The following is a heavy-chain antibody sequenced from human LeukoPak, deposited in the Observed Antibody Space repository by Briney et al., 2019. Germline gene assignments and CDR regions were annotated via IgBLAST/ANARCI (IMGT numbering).Heavy chain of an antibody. J-gene: IGHJ4*02. CDR3: ARVSDTSMVTPGFDS. V-gene: IGHV1-18*01. Sequence: GASVKVSCKTSGYNFNRYTITWVRQAPGQGLEWMGWVSTSNGDTSYANKFQGRVTMTTETVTKKAYMELRRLRSGDTAMYFCARVSDTSMVTPGFDSWGQGTLVTVSS. CDR1: GYNFNRYT. D-gene: IGHD5-18*01. CDR2: VSTSNGDT.